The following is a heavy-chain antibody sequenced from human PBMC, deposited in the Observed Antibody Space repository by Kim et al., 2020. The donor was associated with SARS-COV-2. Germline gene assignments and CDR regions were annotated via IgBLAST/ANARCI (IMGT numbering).Heavy chain of an antibody. V-gene: IGHV4-30-4*01. CDR1: GGSISSGDYY. CDR3: ASSYYDSSGYYPTAFDY. D-gene: IGHD3-22*01. Sequence: SETLSLTCTVSGGSISSGDYYWSWIRQPPGKGLEWIGYIYYSGSTYYNPSLKSRVTISVDTSKNQFSLKLSSVTAADTAVYYCASSYYDSSGYYPTAFDYWGQGALVTVSS. CDR2: IYYSGST. J-gene: IGHJ4*02.